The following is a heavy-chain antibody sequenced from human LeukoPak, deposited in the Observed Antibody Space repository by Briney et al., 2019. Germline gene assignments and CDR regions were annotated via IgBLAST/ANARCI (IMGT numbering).Heavy chain of an antibody. CDR3: ARGWGPMVRGVIDYYYYYMDV. D-gene: IGHD3-10*01. CDR2: FDPEDGET. CDR1: GYTLTELS. V-gene: IGHV1-24*01. Sequence: ASVKVSCKVSGYTLTELSMHWVRQAPGKGLEWMGGFDPEDGETIYAQKFQGRVTMTEDTSTDTAYMELSSLRSEDTAVYYCARGWGPMVRGVIDYYYYYMDVWGKGTTVTISS. J-gene: IGHJ6*03.